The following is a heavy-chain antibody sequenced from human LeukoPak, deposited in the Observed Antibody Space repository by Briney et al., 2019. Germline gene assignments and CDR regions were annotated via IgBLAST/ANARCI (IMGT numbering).Heavy chain of an antibody. CDR1: GGSISSSSYY. CDR2: ISASGST. Sequence: SETLSLTCTVSGGSISSSSYYWSWIRQPAGKGLEWIGRISASGSTNYKPSLKSRVTISLDTSKNQFSLKLSSVTAADTAVYYCARGFRPYYYMDVWGKGTTVTVSS. J-gene: IGHJ6*03. D-gene: IGHD3-10*01. CDR3: ARGFRPYYYMDV. V-gene: IGHV4-61*02.